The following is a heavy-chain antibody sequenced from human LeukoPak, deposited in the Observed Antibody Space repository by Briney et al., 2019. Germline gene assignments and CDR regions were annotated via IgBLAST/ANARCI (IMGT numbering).Heavy chain of an antibody. Sequence: GGSLRLSCAASGFTFSSYAMSWVRQAPGKGLEWVANIKQDGSEKYYVDSVKGRFTISRDNAKNSLYLQMNSLRAEDTAVYYCASLGSLSDYWGQGTLVTVSS. V-gene: IGHV3-7*01. J-gene: IGHJ4*02. D-gene: IGHD3-16*02. CDR2: IKQDGSEK. CDR1: GFTFSSYA. CDR3: ASLGSLSDY.